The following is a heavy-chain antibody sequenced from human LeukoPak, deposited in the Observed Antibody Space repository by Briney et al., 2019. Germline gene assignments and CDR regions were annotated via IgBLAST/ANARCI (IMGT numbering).Heavy chain of an antibody. CDR3: AKGITIFGVVNPNDY. Sequence: GGSLRLSCAASGSTFSSYAMSWVRQAPGKGLEWVSAISGSGGSTYYADSVKGRFTISRDNSKNTLYLQMNSLRAEDTAVYYCAKGITIFGVVNPNDYWGQGTLVTVSS. CDR2: ISGSGGST. D-gene: IGHD3-3*01. CDR1: GSTFSSYA. V-gene: IGHV3-23*01. J-gene: IGHJ4*02.